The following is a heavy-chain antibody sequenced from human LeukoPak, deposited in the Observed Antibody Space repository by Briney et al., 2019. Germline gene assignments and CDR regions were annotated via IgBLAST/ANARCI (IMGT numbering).Heavy chain of an antibody. D-gene: IGHD4-17*01. V-gene: IGHV3-21*01. CDR1: GFTFSSYS. J-gene: IGHJ6*02. Sequence: PGGSLRLSCAASGFTFSSYSMNWVRQAPGKGLEWVSSISSSSSYIYYADSVKGRFTISRDNAKNSLYLQMNSLRAEDTAVYYCASEYGDETYYGMDVWGQGTTVTVSS. CDR3: ASEYGDETYYGMDV. CDR2: ISSSSSYI.